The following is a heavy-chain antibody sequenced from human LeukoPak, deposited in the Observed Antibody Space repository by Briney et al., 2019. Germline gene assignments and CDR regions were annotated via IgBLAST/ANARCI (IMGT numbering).Heavy chain of an antibody. CDR2: IYYSGST. V-gene: IGHV4-30-4*01. CDR1: GGSISSGDYY. D-gene: IGHD3-10*01. J-gene: IGHJ4*02. CDR3: ARVGSLWFGELHFDY. Sequence: SETLSLTCTVSGGSISSGDYYWSWIRQPPGKGLEWIGYIYYSGSTYYNPSLKSRVTISVDTSKNQFSLKLSSVTAADTAVYYCARVGSLWFGELHFDYWGQGTLVTVSS.